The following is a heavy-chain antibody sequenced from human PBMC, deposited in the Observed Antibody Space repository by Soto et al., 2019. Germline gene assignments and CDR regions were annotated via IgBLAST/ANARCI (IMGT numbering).Heavy chain of an antibody. CDR3: AVGSGFSGWFDP. CDR1: GYTFTSYA. J-gene: IGHJ5*02. CDR2: INAGNGNT. D-gene: IGHD3-3*01. Sequence: QVQLVQSGAEEKKPGASVKVSCKASGYTFTSYAMHWVRQAPGQRLEWMGWINAGNGNTKYSQKFQGRVTITRDTSASTAYMELSSLRSEDTAVYYCAVGSGFSGWFDPWGQGTLVTVSS. V-gene: IGHV1-3*05.